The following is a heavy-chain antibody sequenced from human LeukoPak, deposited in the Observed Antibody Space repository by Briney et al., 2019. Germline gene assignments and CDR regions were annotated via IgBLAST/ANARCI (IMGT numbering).Heavy chain of an antibody. CDR3: AREWGHDSSNYYYAY. V-gene: IGHV1-69*13. J-gene: IGHJ4*02. D-gene: IGHD3-22*01. CDR2: IIPIFGTA. CDR1: GGTFSSYA. Sequence: GASVNVSCKASGGTFSSYATSWVRQAPGQGLEWMGGIIPIFGTANYAQKFQGRVTITADESTSTAYMELSSLGSEDTAVYYCAREWGHDSSNYYYAYWGQGTLVTVSS.